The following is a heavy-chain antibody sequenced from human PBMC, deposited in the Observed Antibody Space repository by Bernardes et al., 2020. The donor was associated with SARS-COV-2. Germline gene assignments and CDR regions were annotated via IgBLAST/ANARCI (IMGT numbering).Heavy chain of an antibody. J-gene: IGHJ6*02. CDR1: GFTFRSYG. D-gene: IGHD3-9*01. CDR3: ARGPDILTGYYNYYYYGMDV. CDR2: IWYDGSNQ. V-gene: IGHV3-33*01. Sequence: GGSLILSCAASGFTFRSYGMHWVRQAPGKGLEWVAFIWYDGSNQYYADSVKGRFTISRDNSKNTLYLQMNSLRAEDTAVYYCARGPDILTGYYNYYYYGMDVWGQGTTVTVSS.